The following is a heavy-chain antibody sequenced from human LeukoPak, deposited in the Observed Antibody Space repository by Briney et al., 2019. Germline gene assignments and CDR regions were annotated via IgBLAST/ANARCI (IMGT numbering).Heavy chain of an antibody. CDR1: GGSISSGDYS. J-gene: IGHJ5*02. V-gene: IGHV4-30-4*08. Sequence: SQTLSLTCTVSGGSISSGDYSWSWIRQPPGKGLEWIGYIYYSGSTYYNPSLKSRVTISVDTSKNQFSLKLSSVTAADTAVYYCARAPETYCSSTSCYRGYNWFDPWGQGTLVTVSS. CDR3: ARAPETYCSSTSCYRGYNWFDP. CDR2: IYYSGST. D-gene: IGHD2-2*02.